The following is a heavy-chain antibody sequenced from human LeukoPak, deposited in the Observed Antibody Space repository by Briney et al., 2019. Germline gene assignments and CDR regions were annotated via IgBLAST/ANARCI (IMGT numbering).Heavy chain of an antibody. CDR3: ARERWYNWNDESDYYYYYGMDV. D-gene: IGHD1-1*01. V-gene: IGHV1-18*01. CDR1: GYTLTSYG. CDR2: ISAYNGNT. J-gene: IGHJ6*02. Sequence: ASVKVSCKASGYTLTSYGISWVRQAPGQGLEWMGWISAYNGNTNYAQKLQGRVTMTTDTSTSTAYMELRSLRSDDTAVYYCARERWYNWNDESDYYYYYGMDVWGQGTTVTVSS.